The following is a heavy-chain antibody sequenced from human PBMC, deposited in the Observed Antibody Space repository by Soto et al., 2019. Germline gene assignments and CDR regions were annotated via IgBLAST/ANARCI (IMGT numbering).Heavy chain of an antibody. CDR2: ISSSSSTI. CDR1: GFTFGSYS. Sequence: GGSLRLSCAASGFTFGSYSLNWVRQAPGKGLEWVSYISSSSSTIYYADSVKGRFTISRDNAKNSLYLQMNSPRDEDTAVYYCAREWNPLNWFDPWGQGTLVTVSS. J-gene: IGHJ5*02. CDR3: AREWNPLNWFDP. V-gene: IGHV3-48*02. D-gene: IGHD1-1*01.